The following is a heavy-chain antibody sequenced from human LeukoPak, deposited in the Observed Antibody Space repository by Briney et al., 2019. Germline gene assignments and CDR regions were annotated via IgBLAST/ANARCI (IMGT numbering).Heavy chain of an antibody. V-gene: IGHV3-23*01. CDR1: GFTFSSYA. J-gene: IGHJ4*02. D-gene: IGHD1-26*01. CDR3: AKRGSYYFDYFDY. CDR2: ISCSGGST. Sequence: GSLSLSFAASGFTFSSYAMSWVRPAPGKGLEWVSAISCSGGSTYYADSVKGRFTISRDNSKNTLYLQMNSLRAEDTAVYYCAKRGSYYFDYFDYWGQGTLVTVSS.